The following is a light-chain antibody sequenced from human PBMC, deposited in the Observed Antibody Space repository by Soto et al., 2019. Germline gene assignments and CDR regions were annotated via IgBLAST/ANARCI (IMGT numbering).Light chain of an antibody. CDR2: DVT. V-gene: IGLV2-14*01. CDR3: SSYTTRSTHV. Sequence: QSALTQPASVSGSPGQSITISCTGTSSDVGAYDFVSWYQHYPGKAPKLVTFDVTHRPPGISDRFSGSKSANTASLTISGLQAEDEAFYYCSSYTTRSTHVFGGGTKVTVL. J-gene: IGLJ6*01. CDR1: SSDVGAYDF.